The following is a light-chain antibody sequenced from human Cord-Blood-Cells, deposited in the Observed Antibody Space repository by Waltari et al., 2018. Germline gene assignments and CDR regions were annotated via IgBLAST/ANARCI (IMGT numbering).Light chain of an antibody. V-gene: IGKV3-20*01. CDR3: QQYGSSPPYT. J-gene: IGKJ2*01. Sequence: EIVLTQSPGTLSLSPGERVTLSSSASQLVSSSYLAWYQQTPGQAPRLLIYGASRRATGIPDRFRGSGSGTDFTVTISRLEREDFAVYYCQQYGSSPPYTFGHGTKLEIK. CDR1: QLVSSSY. CDR2: GAS.